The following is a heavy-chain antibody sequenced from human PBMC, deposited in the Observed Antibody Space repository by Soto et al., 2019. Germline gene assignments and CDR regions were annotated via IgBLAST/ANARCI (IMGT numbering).Heavy chain of an antibody. CDR1: GFTFSSYA. Sequence: GGSLRLSCAASGFTFSSYAMSWVRQAPGKGLQWVSAIRGSGGSTYYADSVKGRFTISRDNSKNTMYLQMNSLRAEDTALYYCAKTHGGLGDFDYWGQGTLVTVSS. J-gene: IGHJ4*02. CDR3: AKTHGGLGDFDY. V-gene: IGHV3-23*01. D-gene: IGHD2-15*01. CDR2: IRGSGGST.